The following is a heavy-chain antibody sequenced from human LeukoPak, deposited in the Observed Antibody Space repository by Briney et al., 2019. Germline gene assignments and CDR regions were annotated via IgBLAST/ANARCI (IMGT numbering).Heavy chain of an antibody. V-gene: IGHV3-33*01. Sequence: GGSLRLSCAASGFSFSTYGMHWVRQAAGQGLEWGALIWNAGTNTYYADSVKGRFTISRDNSKNTLYLQMNSLRAEDTAVYYCVGDTPPGGDYYLDYWGQGTLVIVSS. J-gene: IGHJ4*02. CDR3: VGDTPPGGDYYLDY. CDR1: GFSFSTYG. D-gene: IGHD3-16*01. CDR2: IWNAGTNT.